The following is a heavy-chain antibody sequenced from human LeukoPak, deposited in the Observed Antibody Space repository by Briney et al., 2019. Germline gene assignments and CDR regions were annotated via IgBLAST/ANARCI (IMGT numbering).Heavy chain of an antibody. J-gene: IGHJ4*02. CDR2: INTNTGNP. Sequence: ASVKVSCKGSGYTFNSYAMTWVRQAPGQGLEWMGWINTNTGNPTYAQGFTGRFVFSLDTSVSTAYLQISTLKPEDTAVYYCASFGAHSFDYWGQGTLVTVSS. CDR3: ASFGAHSFDY. D-gene: IGHD3-10*01. CDR1: GYTFNSYA. V-gene: IGHV7-4-1*02.